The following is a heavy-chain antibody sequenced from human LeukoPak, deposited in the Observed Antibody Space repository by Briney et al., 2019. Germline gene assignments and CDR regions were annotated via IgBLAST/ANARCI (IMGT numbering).Heavy chain of an antibody. D-gene: IGHD3-10*01. CDR3: ARDSQGSGWYFDL. Sequence: GGSLRLSCATSGFTFSRYGMHWGRQAPGRGLEWVAVIWYDGSNKYYADSVKGRFTISRDNSKNTLYLQMNSLRVEDTAVYYCARDSQGSGWYFDLWGRGTLVIVSS. CDR1: GFTFSRYG. J-gene: IGHJ2*01. CDR2: IWYDGSNK. V-gene: IGHV3-33*01.